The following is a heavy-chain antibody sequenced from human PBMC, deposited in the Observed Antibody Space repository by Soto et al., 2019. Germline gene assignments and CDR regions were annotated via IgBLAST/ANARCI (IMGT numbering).Heavy chain of an antibody. Sequence: EVQLLESGGGLVQPGGSLRLSCAASGFTFSSYAMSWVRQAPGKGLEWVSAISGSGGSTYYADSVKGRFTISRDNSKNTLDLQMNSLRAEDTAVYYCAKDPTYCSGGSCPVSGYYYYMDVWGKGTTVTVSS. V-gene: IGHV3-23*01. CDR2: ISGSGGST. CDR1: GFTFSSYA. D-gene: IGHD2-15*01. CDR3: AKDPTYCSGGSCPVSGYYYYMDV. J-gene: IGHJ6*03.